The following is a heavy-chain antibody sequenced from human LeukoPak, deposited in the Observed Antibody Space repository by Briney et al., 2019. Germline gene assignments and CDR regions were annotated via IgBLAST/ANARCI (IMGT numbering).Heavy chain of an antibody. CDR1: GGSISSYY. CDR3: ASADTAMVHDY. J-gene: IGHJ4*02. Sequence: SSETLSLTCTVSGGSISSYYWSWIRQPPGKGLEWIGYIYYSGSTNYNPSLKSRVTISVDTSKNQFSLKLSSVTAADTAVYYCASADTAMVHDYWGQGTLVTVSS. D-gene: IGHD5-18*01. CDR2: IYYSGST. V-gene: IGHV4-59*01.